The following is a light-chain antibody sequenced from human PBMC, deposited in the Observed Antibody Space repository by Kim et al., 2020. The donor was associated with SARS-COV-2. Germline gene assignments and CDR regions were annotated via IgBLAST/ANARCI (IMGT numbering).Light chain of an antibody. V-gene: IGKV1-17*01. CDR2: GAS. CDR1: QDIMND. J-gene: IGKJ5*01. Sequence: SVGGRGIITCRASQDIMNDLVWYQQNPGRAATRLIYGASSFQSGVPSRFCGRGSCTEFSLTISSVQPDDVSAYFCLQHSTYPFTFGQGTRLEIK. CDR3: LQHSTYPFT.